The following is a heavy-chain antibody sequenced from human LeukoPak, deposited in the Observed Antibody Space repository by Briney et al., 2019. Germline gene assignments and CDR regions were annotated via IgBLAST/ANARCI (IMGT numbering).Heavy chain of an antibody. CDR2: IGTAGDP. Sequence: GGSLRLSCAASGFTFSSYDMHWVRQATGKGLEWVSAIGTAGDPYYPGSVKGRFTISRENAKNSLYLQMNSLRAEDTAVYYCASIYYYSSGSYLRYYYGMDVWGQGTTVTVSS. D-gene: IGHD3-10*01. V-gene: IGHV3-13*05. CDR1: GFTFSSYD. CDR3: ASIYYYSSGSYLRYYYGMDV. J-gene: IGHJ6*02.